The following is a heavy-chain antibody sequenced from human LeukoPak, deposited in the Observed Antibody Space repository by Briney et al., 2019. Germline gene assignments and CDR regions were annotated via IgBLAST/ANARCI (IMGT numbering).Heavy chain of an antibody. J-gene: IGHJ4*02. CDR2: IYHSGTT. Sequence: SQTLSLTCTVSGGSISSGGYYWSWIRQPPGKGLEWIGYIYHSGTTNYNPSLKSRVTISVDKSKNDFSLQLSSVTAADTAVYYCARKNYYYDSSGYGLPVFDYWGQGTLVTVSS. CDR3: ARKNYYYDSSGYGLPVFDY. CDR1: GGSISSGGYY. V-gene: IGHV4-30-2*01. D-gene: IGHD3-22*01.